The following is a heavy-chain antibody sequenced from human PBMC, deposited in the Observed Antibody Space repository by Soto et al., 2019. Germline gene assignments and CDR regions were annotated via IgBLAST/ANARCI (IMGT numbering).Heavy chain of an antibody. D-gene: IGHD3-10*01. Sequence: QVQLVQSGAEVKKPGSSVKVSCKASGGTFSSYAISWVRQAPGQGLEWVGGIIPIFGTANYAQKFQVRATISADESRSTAYLELSSLRSEDTAAYYCARGLGRLLYYCDYWGQGSLVSVST. CDR2: IIPIFGTA. J-gene: IGHJ4*02. CDR3: ARGLGRLLYYCDY. V-gene: IGHV1-69*01. CDR1: GGTFSSYA.